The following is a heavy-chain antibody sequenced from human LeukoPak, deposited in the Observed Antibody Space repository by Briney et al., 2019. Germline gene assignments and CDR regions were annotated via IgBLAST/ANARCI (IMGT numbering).Heavy chain of an antibody. Sequence: ASETLSLTCTVSGGSISSSSYYWGWIRQPPGKGLEWIGSIYYSGSTYYNPSLKSRVTISVDTSKNQFSLKLSSVTAADTAVYYCAITLAAAGWHYFDYWGQGTLVTVSS. CDR2: IYYSGST. V-gene: IGHV4-39*07. CDR3: AITLAAAGWHYFDY. CDR1: GGSISSSSYY. D-gene: IGHD6-13*01. J-gene: IGHJ4*02.